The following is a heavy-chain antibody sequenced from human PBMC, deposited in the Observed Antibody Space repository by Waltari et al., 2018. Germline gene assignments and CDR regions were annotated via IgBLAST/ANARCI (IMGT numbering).Heavy chain of an antibody. V-gene: IGHV1-69*14. CDR2: GIPIFGTA. CDR1: GGTFSSYA. D-gene: IGHD1-26*01. CDR3: ARVRAGRVVYYYYYMDV. Sequence: QVQLVQSGAEVKKPGSSVKVSCKASGGTFSSYAISWVRQAPGQGLEWMGGGIPIFGTANYGQKFQGRVTMTADKSTSTAYMELSSLRSEDTAVYYCARVRAGRVVYYYYYMDVWGKGTTVTVSS. J-gene: IGHJ6*03.